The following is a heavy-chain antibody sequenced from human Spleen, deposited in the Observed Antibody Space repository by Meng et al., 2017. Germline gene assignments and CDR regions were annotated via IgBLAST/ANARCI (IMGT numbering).Heavy chain of an antibody. V-gene: IGHV3-33*01. Sequence: GESLKISCAASGFTFSSYGMHWVRQAPGKGLEWVAVIWYDGSNKYYADSVKGRFTISRDNSKNTLYLQMNSLRAEDTAVYYCAREDAKIVGANYWGQGALVTVSS. CDR1: GFTFSSYG. CDR3: AREDAKIVGANY. CDR2: IWYDGSNK. D-gene: IGHD1-26*01. J-gene: IGHJ4*02.